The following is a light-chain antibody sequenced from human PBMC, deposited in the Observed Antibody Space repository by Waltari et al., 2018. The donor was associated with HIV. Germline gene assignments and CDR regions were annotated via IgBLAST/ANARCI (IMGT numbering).Light chain of an antibody. CDR3: QWRTKWRPGT. J-gene: IGKJ5*01. CDR1: QSVTNS. CDR2: DTS. V-gene: IGKV3-11*01. Sequence: EIVLTQSPATLSLSPGERAPLSCRASQSVTNSLAWYQQKPGQTPRLLIYDTSNRATGIPARFSGSGSGTDFSLTISSPEPDDFAVYYCQWRTKWRPGTFGQGTRLEIK.